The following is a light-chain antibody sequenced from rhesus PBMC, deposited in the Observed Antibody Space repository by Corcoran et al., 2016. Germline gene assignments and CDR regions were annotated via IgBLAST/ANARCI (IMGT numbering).Light chain of an antibody. V-gene: IGKV2-82*02. J-gene: IGKJ1*01. Sequence: DIVMIQTPLSLPVTLGEPASISCRSSQSLIYSDGKTYLYWYLQKPGPSPQLLMSLISKRASGVPDKFGGSGYGTNCTLQICRVEAEDVGVYYCMQALRSPWTFGQGTKVEIK. CDR3: MQALRSPWT. CDR2: LIS. CDR1: QSLIYSDGKTY.